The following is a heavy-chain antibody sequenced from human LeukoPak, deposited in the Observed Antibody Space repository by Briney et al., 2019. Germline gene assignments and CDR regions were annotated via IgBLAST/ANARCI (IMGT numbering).Heavy chain of an antibody. CDR2: MNPNSGNT. V-gene: IGHV1-8*01. Sequence: GASVKVSCKASGYTFTSYDINWVRQATAQGLEWMGWMNPNSGNTAYAQKFQGRVTMTRNTSISTAYMELSSLRSDDTAVYYCARGGGSTWTQRGYFHPWGQGTLVTVSS. CDR3: ARGGGSTWTQRGYFHP. J-gene: IGHJ1*01. CDR1: GYTFTSYD. D-gene: IGHD6-13*01.